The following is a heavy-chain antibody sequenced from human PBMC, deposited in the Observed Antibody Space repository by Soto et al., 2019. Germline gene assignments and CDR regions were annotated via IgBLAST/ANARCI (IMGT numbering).Heavy chain of an antibody. D-gene: IGHD3-22*01. CDR3: ARENSRWFDP. V-gene: IGHV4-30-2*01. CDR1: GGSISSGVYS. J-gene: IGHJ5*02. CDR2: IYHSGST. Sequence: SDTLSLTSAVSGGSISSGVYSLSWIRQPPGKGLEWIGYIYHSGSTYYNPSLKSRVTISVDRSKNQFSLKLSSVTAADTAVYYCARENSRWFDPWGQGSPVTVSS.